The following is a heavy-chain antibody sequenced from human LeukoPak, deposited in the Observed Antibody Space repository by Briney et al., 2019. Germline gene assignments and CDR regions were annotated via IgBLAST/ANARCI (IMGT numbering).Heavy chain of an antibody. J-gene: IGHJ4*02. CDR2: ISSSGGTT. V-gene: IGHV3-23*01. CDR3: AKDRNAWPTNFDS. CDR1: GFTFSTYA. D-gene: IGHD5-24*01. Sequence: PGGSLTLSCAASGFTFSTYAVNWVRQAPGKGLERVSAISSSGGTTYYADSVKGRFSISRDNSKNTLYLRMNSLRAEDTAIYYCAKDRNAWPTNFDSWGQGTLVSVSA.